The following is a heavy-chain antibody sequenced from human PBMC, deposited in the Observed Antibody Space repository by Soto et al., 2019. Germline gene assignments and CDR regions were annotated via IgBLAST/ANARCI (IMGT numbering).Heavy chain of an antibody. V-gene: IGHV1-24*01. Sequence: QVQLVQSGAEVKKPGASVKVSCKVSGYTLTELSLHWVRQAPGKGLEWMGGFDPEDGETICAQKFQGRVTMTEDTSTDTAYMELSSLRSEDTAVYYCATFGVAATPSLLRNFLPFDYWGQGTLVTVSS. CDR3: ATFGVAATPSLLRNFLPFDY. CDR1: GYTLTELS. J-gene: IGHJ4*02. D-gene: IGHD2-15*01. CDR2: FDPEDGET.